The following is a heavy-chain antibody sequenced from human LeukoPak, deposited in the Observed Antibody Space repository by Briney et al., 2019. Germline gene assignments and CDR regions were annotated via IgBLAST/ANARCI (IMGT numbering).Heavy chain of an antibody. CDR2: INPNSGGT. CDR1: GYSFTDYY. CDR3: AWADRLHGGPYLIGP. Sequence: GASVKVSCKTSGYSFTDYYMHWVRQAPGQGLEWMGWINPNSGGTSSAQKFQGRVTMTRDTSISTVYMEVSWLTSDDTAIYYCAWADRLHGGPYLIGPWGQGTLVTVSS. J-gene: IGHJ5*02. V-gene: IGHV1-2*02. D-gene: IGHD2-21*01.